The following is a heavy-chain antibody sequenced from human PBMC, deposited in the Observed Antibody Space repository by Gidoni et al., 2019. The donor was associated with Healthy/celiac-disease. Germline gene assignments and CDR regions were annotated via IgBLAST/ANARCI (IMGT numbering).Heavy chain of an antibody. CDR1: GFTFSSYG. Sequence: QVQLVESGGGVVQPGRSLRLSCAASGFTFSSYGMHWVRQAPGKGLEWVAVIWYDASNKYYADSVKGRFTISRDNSKNTLYLQMNSRRAEDTAVYYCARDRAADDYWYFDLWGRGTLVTVSS. CDR2: IWYDASNK. V-gene: IGHV3-33*01. J-gene: IGHJ2*01. D-gene: IGHD6-13*01. CDR3: ARDRAADDYWYFDL.